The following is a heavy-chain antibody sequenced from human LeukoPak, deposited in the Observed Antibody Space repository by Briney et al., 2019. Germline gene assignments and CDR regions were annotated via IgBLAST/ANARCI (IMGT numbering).Heavy chain of an antibody. V-gene: IGHV3-7*04. CDR3: ARADSGSWDFGR. D-gene: IGHD6-13*01. Sequence: PGGSLRLSCAASGFTFSRYWMSWVRQAPGKGLEWVANINQDGSVQYYMDSVKGRFTISRDNAQSLLYLQMNSLRADDTGVYYCARADSGSWDFGRGAQGTLVTVSS. CDR2: INQDGSVQ. CDR1: GFTFSRYW. J-gene: IGHJ4*02.